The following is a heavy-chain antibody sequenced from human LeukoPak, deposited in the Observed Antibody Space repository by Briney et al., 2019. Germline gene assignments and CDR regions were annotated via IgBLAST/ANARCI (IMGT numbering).Heavy chain of an antibody. V-gene: IGHV4-30-4*01. CDR1: GGSISSGDYY. D-gene: IGHD3-10*01. J-gene: IGHJ5*02. CDR2: IYYSGST. Sequence: PSETLSLTCTVSGGSISSGDYYWIWLRQPPGKGRVWIGYIYYSGSTYYNPSLKSRVTISVDTSKNQFSQKLSSVTAADTAVYYCARGEVVVRGTPEGAFDPWGQGTLVTVSS. CDR3: ARGEVVVRGTPEGAFDP.